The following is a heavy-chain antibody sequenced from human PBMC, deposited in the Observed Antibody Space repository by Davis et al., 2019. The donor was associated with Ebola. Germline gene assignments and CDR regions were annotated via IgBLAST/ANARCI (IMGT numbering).Heavy chain of an antibody. V-gene: IGHV1-18*01. CDR3: ARGSAVSGYDHKSRFDY. CDR1: GYTFTSHG. J-gene: IGHJ4*02. CDR2: VSAYTGGT. Sequence: ASVKVSCKTSGYTFTSHGISWVRQAPGQGLEWMGWVSAYTGGTNYAQKFQGRVIMTTDTSTSTAYMELRSLRSDDTAVYYCARGSAVSGYDHKSRFDYWGRGTLVSVSS. D-gene: IGHD5-12*01.